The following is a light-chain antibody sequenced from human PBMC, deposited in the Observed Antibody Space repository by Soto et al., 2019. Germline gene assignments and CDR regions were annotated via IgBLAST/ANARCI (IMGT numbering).Light chain of an antibody. V-gene: IGKV3-11*01. Sequence: EIVLTQSPATLSLSPGERATLSCRASQSVSSYLAWYQQKPGQTPRLLNYDASNRASGIPARFSGSGSGTVFTFTISSLEPGDFAVYYCQQRSHWPPSLTFGGGTKVEIK. CDR2: DAS. CDR3: QQRSHWPPSLT. CDR1: QSVSSY. J-gene: IGKJ4*01.